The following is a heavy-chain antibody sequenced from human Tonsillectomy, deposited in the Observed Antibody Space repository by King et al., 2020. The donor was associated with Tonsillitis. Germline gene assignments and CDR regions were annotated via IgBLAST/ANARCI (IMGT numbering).Heavy chain of an antibody. CDR1: GFSFTTYW. Sequence: EVQLVESGGGLVQPGGSLRLSCAASGFSFTTYWMSWVRQAPGKGPEWVANIKQDGSAKYYVDSVKGRFTISRDNAKNSLYMQMNSLRAEDTAVYYCARDRGTAIPYYCYGLDVWGQGTTVTLSS. CDR3: ARDRGTAIPYYCYGLDV. V-gene: IGHV3-7*01. D-gene: IGHD5-18*01. CDR2: IKQDGSAK. J-gene: IGHJ6*02.